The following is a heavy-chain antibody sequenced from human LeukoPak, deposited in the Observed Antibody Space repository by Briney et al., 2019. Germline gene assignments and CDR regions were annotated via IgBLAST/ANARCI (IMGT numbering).Heavy chain of an antibody. J-gene: IGHJ1*01. CDR2: ISSSSSTI. V-gene: IGHV3-48*02. Sequence: GGSLRLSCAASGFTFSDYSMNWVRQAPGKGLEWVSYISSSSSTIYYADSVKGRFTISRDNAKNSLYLQMNSLRDEDTAVYYCARDRYFDSSGHYLPYFQHWGQGTLVTVSS. D-gene: IGHD3-22*01. CDR1: GFTFSDYS. CDR3: ARDRYFDSSGHYLPYFQH.